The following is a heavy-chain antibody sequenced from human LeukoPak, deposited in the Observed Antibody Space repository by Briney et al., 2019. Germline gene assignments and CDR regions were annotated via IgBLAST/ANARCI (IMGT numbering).Heavy chain of an antibody. CDR1: GGSISSNNW. V-gene: IGHV4-4*02. Sequence: SGTLSLTCTVSGGSISSNNWWSWVRQPPGKGLEWIGEIYRSGSTNYNPSLKSRVTISIDKSKSQFSLKLRSVTAADTAVYFCARADHGEFDYWGRGTLVTVSS. D-gene: IGHD3-10*01. CDR2: IYRSGST. J-gene: IGHJ4*02. CDR3: ARADHGEFDY.